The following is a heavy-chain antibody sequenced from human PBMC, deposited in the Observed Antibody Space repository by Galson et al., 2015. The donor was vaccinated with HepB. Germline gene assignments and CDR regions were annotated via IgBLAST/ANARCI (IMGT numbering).Heavy chain of an antibody. CDR1: GYTFTSYY. CDR2: INPNGGNT. Sequence: SVKVSCKASGYTFTSYYMHWVRQAPGQGLEWMGIINPNGGNTSYAQKLQGRVTMTRDTSTSTDYMELSSLRSEDTAVYYCARDGRGLGSSSYSVYFDYWGQGTMVTVSS. D-gene: IGHD6-6*01. V-gene: IGHV1-46*01. CDR3: ARDGRGLGSSSYSVYFDY. J-gene: IGHJ4*02.